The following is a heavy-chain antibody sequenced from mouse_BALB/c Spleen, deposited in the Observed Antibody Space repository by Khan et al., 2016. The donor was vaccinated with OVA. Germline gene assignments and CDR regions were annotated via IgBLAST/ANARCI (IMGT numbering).Heavy chain of an antibody. CDR3: TRDGNYMDY. D-gene: IGHD2-1*01. V-gene: IGHV3-1*02. Sequence: EVQLQESGPDLVKPSQSLSLTCTVTGYSITSGYSWHWIRQFPGNKLEWMAYIYFSGSINYSPSLKSRIFVTRDTSKNQFFLQLNSVTTEDTATYCCTRDGNYMDYWGQGTSVTVSS. J-gene: IGHJ4*01. CDR1: GYSITSGYS. CDR2: IYFSGSI.